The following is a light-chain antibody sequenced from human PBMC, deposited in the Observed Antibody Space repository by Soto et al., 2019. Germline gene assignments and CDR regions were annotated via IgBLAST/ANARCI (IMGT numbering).Light chain of an antibody. V-gene: IGLV1-51*02. J-gene: IGLJ1*01. Sequence: QSVLTQPPSVSAAPGQKVTISCSGNSSNIGSNDVSWYQQLPGKAPKLLIYENSQRPSGIPDRFSGSKSGTSATLGITGLQTGDEADYYCGTWDSSLIALLGTGTKVTVL. CDR3: GTWDSSLIAL. CDR1: SSNIGSND. CDR2: ENS.